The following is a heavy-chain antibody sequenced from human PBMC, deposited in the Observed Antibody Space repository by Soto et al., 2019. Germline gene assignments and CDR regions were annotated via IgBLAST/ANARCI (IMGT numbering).Heavy chain of an antibody. CDR2: IDPSGGST. Sequence: ASVKVSCKASGYNFTSYYMHWVRQAPGQGLEWMGIIDPSGGSTSYAQKFQGRVSMTRDTSTSTVYMDLSSLRSEDTAVYYCARDLTGGPTYYDFWSGYSPVYYWGLGTLVTVSS. CDR1: GYNFTSYY. CDR3: ARDLTGGPTYYDFWSGYSPVYY. J-gene: IGHJ4*02. D-gene: IGHD3-3*01. V-gene: IGHV1-46*03.